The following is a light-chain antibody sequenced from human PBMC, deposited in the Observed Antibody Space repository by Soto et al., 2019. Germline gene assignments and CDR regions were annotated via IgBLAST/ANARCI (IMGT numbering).Light chain of an antibody. CDR3: SAWDDSLSGHVV. CDR1: SSNIGSNY. Sequence: QSVLTQPPSASGTPGQRVTISCSGSSSNIGSNYVYWHQQLPGTAPKLLIYRDNQRASGVPDRFSGSKSGTSASLAISGLRSEDEADYYCSAWDDSLSGHVVFGGGTKVTVL. J-gene: IGLJ2*01. CDR2: RDN. V-gene: IGLV1-47*01.